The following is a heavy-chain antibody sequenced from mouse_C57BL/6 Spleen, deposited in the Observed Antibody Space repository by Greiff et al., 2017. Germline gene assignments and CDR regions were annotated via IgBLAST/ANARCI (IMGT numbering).Heavy chain of an antibody. Sequence: QVQLQQPGAELVRPGTSVKLSCKASGYTFTSYWMHWVKQRPGQGLEWIGVIDPSDSYTNYNQKFKGKATLTVDTSSSTAYMQLSSLTSEDSAVYYCALTVVPGWFAYWGQGTLVTVSA. CDR3: ALTVVPGWFAY. D-gene: IGHD1-1*01. CDR2: IDPSDSYT. V-gene: IGHV1-59*01. CDR1: GYTFTSYW. J-gene: IGHJ3*01.